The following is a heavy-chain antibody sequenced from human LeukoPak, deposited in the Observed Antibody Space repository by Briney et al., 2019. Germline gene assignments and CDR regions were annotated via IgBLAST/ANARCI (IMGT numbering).Heavy chain of an antibody. CDR3: ARSPPAPKQFDY. D-gene: IGHD2-2*01. Sequence: SETLSLTCTVSNVSFSSYYRSWIRQPPGKGLEWIGYIYPSGSSNSIPSLKSRVSLSVDTSKNQFSLKLSSVIAADTAIYYCARSPPAPKQFDYWGQGILVTVSS. CDR2: IYPSGSS. J-gene: IGHJ4*02. CDR1: NVSFSSYY. V-gene: IGHV4-4*09.